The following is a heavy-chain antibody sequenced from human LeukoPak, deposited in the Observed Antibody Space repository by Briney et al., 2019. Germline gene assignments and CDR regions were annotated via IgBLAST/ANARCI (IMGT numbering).Heavy chain of an antibody. CDR1: GGSFSGYY. J-gene: IGHJ4*02. CDR3: ARHRPYSDYFDY. D-gene: IGHD4-11*01. Sequence: SETVSLTCAVYGGSFSGYYWSWIRQPPGKGLEWIGEINHSGSTNYNPSLKSRVTISVDTSKNQFSLNLSSVTAADTAVYYCARHRPYSDYFDYWGQGTLVTVSS. V-gene: IGHV4-34*01. CDR2: INHSGST.